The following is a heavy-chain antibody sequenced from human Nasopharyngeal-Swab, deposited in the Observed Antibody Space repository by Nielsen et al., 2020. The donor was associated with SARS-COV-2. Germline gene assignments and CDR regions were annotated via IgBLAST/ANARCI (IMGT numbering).Heavy chain of an antibody. CDR3: ARRRFRSGFYFVDF. D-gene: IGHD3-3*01. CDR2: FYHTGNT. V-gene: IGHV4-59*12. CDR1: GDSMTSSW. J-gene: IGHJ4*02. Sequence: LRLSCTVSGDSMTSSWWTWIRQSPGKGLEWIGYFYHTGNTYYNPSLQSRVTISVDTSKNQFSLELTSVTAADTAVYYCARRRFRSGFYFVDFWGQGTLVTVSS.